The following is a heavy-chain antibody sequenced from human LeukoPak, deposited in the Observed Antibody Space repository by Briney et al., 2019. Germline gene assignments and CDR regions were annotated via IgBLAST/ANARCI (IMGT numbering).Heavy chain of an antibody. J-gene: IGHJ4*02. CDR1: GFAFNTDW. CDR3: TTDWTPVLRFLEWLSTNPDY. Sequence: GESLTLSCAASGFAFNTDWMGWVRQAPGKGLEWVANINQDGSEKLYVDSVKGRFTISRDNAKNLLYLQMSSLRAEDTAVYYCTTDWTPVLRFLEWLSTNPDYWGQGTLVTVSS. CDR2: INQDGSEK. V-gene: IGHV3-7*03. D-gene: IGHD3-3*01.